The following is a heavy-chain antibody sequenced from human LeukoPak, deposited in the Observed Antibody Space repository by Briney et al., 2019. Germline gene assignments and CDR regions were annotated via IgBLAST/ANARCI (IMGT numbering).Heavy chain of an antibody. V-gene: IGHV1-2*06. CDR2: INPNSGGT. CDR3: ARDSSSSLGISIYYYGMDV. D-gene: IGHD6-6*01. Sequence: ASVKVSCKASGYTFTGYYMHWVRQAPGQGLEWMGRINPNSGGTNYAQKFQGRVTMTRDTSISTAYMELSRLRSDDTAVYYCARDSSSSLGISIYYYGMDVWGQGTTVTVSS. CDR1: GYTFTGYY. J-gene: IGHJ6*02.